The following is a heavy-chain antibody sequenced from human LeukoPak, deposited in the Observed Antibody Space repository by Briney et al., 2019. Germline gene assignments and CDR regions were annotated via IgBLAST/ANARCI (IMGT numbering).Heavy chain of an antibody. CDR2: IIPILGIA. CDR3: AGPVMGGDIVVVPATLMDAFDI. Sequence: SVKVSCKASGGTFSSYAISWVRQAPGQGLEWMGRIIPILGIANYAQKFQGRVTITADESTSTAYMELSSLRSEDTAVYYCAGPVMGGDIVVVPATLMDAFDIWGQGTMVTVSS. J-gene: IGHJ3*02. V-gene: IGHV1-69*04. D-gene: IGHD2-2*01. CDR1: GGTFSSYA.